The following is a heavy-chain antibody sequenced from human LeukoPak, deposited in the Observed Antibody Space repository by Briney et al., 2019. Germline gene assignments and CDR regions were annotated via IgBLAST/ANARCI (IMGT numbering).Heavy chain of an antibody. CDR1: GGSMSNYY. CDR2: IYYSGNT. CDR3: ARRDAFDV. J-gene: IGHJ3*01. V-gene: IGHV4-59*01. Sequence: SETLSLTCTVSGGSMSNYYWSWIRQAPGKGLEWIGYIYYSGNTNYNPSLKSRVTVSIDTSNNQFSLKLSSVTAADTAVYYCARRDAFDVWGQGTMVTVSS.